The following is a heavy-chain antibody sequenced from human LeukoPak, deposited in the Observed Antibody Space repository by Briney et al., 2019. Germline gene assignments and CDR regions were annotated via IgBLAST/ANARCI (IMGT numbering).Heavy chain of an antibody. Sequence: PGGSLRLSCAASGFSFGSYEMNWVRQAPGKGLEWVSYISTSGSSIHYADSVRGRFTISRDNAKNSLYLQMNSLRVGDTAVYYCASTIFGLIALWGQGTLVTVSS. D-gene: IGHD3-3*01. CDR1: GFSFGSYE. CDR3: ASTIFGLIAL. CDR2: ISTSGSSI. J-gene: IGHJ1*01. V-gene: IGHV3-48*03.